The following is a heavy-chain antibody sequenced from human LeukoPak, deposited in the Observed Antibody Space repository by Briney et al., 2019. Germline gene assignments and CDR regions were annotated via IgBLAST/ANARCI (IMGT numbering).Heavy chain of an antibody. CDR1: GFTFSSYG. J-gene: IGHJ4*02. V-gene: IGHV3-30*12. CDR3: ARTDYYGSGSYHQANDY. Sequence: GGSLRLSCAASGFTFSSYGMHWVRQAPGKGLEGVAVISYDGSYKFYADSVKGRFTISRDNSKNTLYLQMNSLRAEDTAVYYCARTDYYGSGSYHQANDYWGQGTLVTVSS. D-gene: IGHD3-10*01. CDR2: ISYDGSYK.